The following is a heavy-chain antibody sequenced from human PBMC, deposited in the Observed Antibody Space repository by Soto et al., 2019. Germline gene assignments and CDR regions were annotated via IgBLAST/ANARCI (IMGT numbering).Heavy chain of an antibody. CDR2: DGGSGGSG. J-gene: IGHJ6*03. CDR1: GFTFSTYG. CDR3: VKFRGRAYPYYYMDV. D-gene: IGHD3-10*01. Sequence: DVQLLESGGGLVQWGGSLRLSCVTSGFTFSTYGMTWVRQAPGKGLELVYDGGSGGSGYYAESVKGRFTISRDNSKNTLSLEMNSLRAEDTATYYCVKFRGRAYPYYYMDVWGKGTTVTVSS. V-gene: IGHV3-23*01.